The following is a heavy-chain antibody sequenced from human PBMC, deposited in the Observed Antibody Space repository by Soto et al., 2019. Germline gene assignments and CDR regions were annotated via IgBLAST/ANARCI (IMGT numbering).Heavy chain of an antibody. CDR2: IYYSGST. CDR3: ARGFYVWGSYERGALDI. Sequence: PSETLSLTCTVSGGSLSSYYWSWIRQPPGKGLEWIGYIYYSGSTNYNPSLKSRVTISVDTSKNQFSLKLSSVTAADTAVYYCARGFYVWGSYERGALDIWGQGTMVTVSS. J-gene: IGHJ3*02. D-gene: IGHD3-16*01. V-gene: IGHV4-59*01. CDR1: GGSLSSYY.